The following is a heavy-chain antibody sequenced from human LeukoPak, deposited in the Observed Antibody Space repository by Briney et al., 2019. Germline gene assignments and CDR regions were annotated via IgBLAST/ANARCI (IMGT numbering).Heavy chain of an antibody. J-gene: IGHJ4*02. CDR3: AKGRHIVVVTAIPHYFDY. D-gene: IGHD2-21*02. Sequence: PGRSLRLSCAASGFTLSSYGMHWVRQAPGKGLEWVAVISYDGSNKYYADSVKGRYTISRDNSKNTLYLQMNSLRAEDTAVYYCAKGRHIVVVTAIPHYFDYWGQGTLVTVSS. CDR2: ISYDGSNK. V-gene: IGHV3-30*18. CDR1: GFTLSSYG.